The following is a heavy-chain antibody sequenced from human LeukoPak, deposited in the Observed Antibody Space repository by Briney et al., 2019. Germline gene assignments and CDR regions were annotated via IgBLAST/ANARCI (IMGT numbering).Heavy chain of an antibody. Sequence: SETLSLTCAVYGGSFSGYYWSWIRQPPGKGLEWIGEINHSGSTNYNPSLKSRVTISVDTSKNQFSLKLSSVTAADTAVYYCARHKYPSITVWGQGTLVTVSS. CDR3: ARHKYPSITV. J-gene: IGHJ4*02. CDR2: INHSGST. CDR1: GGSFSGYY. V-gene: IGHV4-34*01. D-gene: IGHD6-19*01.